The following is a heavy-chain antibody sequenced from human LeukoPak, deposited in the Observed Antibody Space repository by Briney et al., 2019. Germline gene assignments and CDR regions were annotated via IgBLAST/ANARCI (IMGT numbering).Heavy chain of an antibody. CDR3: ARRVDRSNSYED. J-gene: IGHJ4*02. CDR1: GLTLNSDG. Sequence: ASVKVSCKVSGLTLNSDGITWVRQVPGQGLQWMGWIGADNDNTNYAQIFQGRVTMTTDTSTRTVYMQLRSLTSDDTAVYFCARRVDRSNSYEDWGQGTLVTVSS. CDR2: IGADNDNT. V-gene: IGHV1-18*01. D-gene: IGHD6-6*01.